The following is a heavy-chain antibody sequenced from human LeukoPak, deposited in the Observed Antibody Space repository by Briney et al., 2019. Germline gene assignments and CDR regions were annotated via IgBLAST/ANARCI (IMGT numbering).Heavy chain of an antibody. CDR1: RGSISSSSYY. D-gene: IGHD3-10*01. Sequence: PSETLSLTCTVSRGSISSSSYYWGWIRQPPGKGLEWIASIYYSGSTYYNPSLKSRVSISADTSKNQFSLKLSSVTAADTAVYYCARRLYGSGIDYWGQGTLVTVSS. CDR3: ARRLYGSGIDY. J-gene: IGHJ4*02. V-gene: IGHV4-39*01. CDR2: IYYSGST.